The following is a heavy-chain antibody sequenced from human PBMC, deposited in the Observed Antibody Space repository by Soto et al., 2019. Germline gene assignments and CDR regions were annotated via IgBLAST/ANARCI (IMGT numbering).Heavy chain of an antibody. CDR3: ARDATDYQLLSVCYFDY. V-gene: IGHV3-48*02. CDR1: GFTFSSYS. D-gene: IGHD2-2*01. Sequence: EVQLVESGGGLVQPGGSLRLSCAASGFTFSSYSMNWVRQAPGKGLEWVSYISSSSSTIYYADSVKGRFTISRDNAKNSLDLQMNSLRDEDTAVYYCARDATDYQLLSVCYFDYWGQGTLVTVSS. J-gene: IGHJ4*02. CDR2: ISSSSSTI.